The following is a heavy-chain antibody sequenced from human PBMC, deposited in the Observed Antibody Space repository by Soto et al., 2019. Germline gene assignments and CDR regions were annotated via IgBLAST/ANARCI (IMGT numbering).Heavy chain of an antibody. CDR1: GFTFSSYW. CDR3: ARGVGYSSTSTFYYYGMDV. V-gene: IGHV3-7*01. J-gene: IGHJ6*02. CDR2: IKQDGSEK. Sequence: GGSLRLSCAASGFTFSSYWMSWVRQAPGKGLEWEANIKQDGSEKYYVDSVKGRFTITRDNAKNSLYLKMNSLRAEDTAVFYCARGVGYSSTSTFYYYGMDVWGQGTTVTVSS. D-gene: IGHD6-6*01.